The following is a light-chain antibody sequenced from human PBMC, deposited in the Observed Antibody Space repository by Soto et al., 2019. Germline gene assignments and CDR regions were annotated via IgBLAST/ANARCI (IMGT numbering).Light chain of an antibody. V-gene: IGKV1-9*01. J-gene: IGKJ5*01. CDR1: LTISNY. Sequence: DIQMTQSPSSLSASVGDRVTITCRASLTISNYLAWYQQKPGKAPKLLIYAASTLHTGVPSRFSGSGSGTEFTLTISSLQPEDFATYYCQQLNSYLITFGQGTRLEIK. CDR2: AAS. CDR3: QQLNSYLIT.